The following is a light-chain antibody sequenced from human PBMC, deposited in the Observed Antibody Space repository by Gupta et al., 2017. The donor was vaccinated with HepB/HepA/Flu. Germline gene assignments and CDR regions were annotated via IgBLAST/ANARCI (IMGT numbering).Light chain of an antibody. J-gene: IGKJ3*01. Sequence: DIVMTQSPLSLPVTPGESASISCRSSQSLLQSNGNNYLDWFVQKPGQSPQLLIYLGSNRASGVPDRFSGSGSGTDFTLKINRVEAEDVGVYYCMENLQAPFTFGHGTKVDVK. CDR3: MENLQAPFT. CDR1: QSLLQSNGNNY. V-gene: IGKV2-28*01. CDR2: LGS.